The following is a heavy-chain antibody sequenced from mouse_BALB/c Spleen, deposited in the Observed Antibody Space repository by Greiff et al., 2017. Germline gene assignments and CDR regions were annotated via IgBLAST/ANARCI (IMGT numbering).Heavy chain of an antibody. Sequence: EVKVVESGGGLVQPGGSLKLSCAASGFTFSSYGMSWVRQTPDKRLELVATINSNGGSTYYPDSVKGRFTISRDNAKNTLYLQMSSLKSEDTAMYYCARVPYLLWLRDWYFDVWGAGTTVTVSS. CDR3: ARVPYLLWLRDWYFDV. D-gene: IGHD2-2*01. CDR2: INSNGGST. CDR1: GFTFSSYG. J-gene: IGHJ1*01. V-gene: IGHV5-6-3*01.